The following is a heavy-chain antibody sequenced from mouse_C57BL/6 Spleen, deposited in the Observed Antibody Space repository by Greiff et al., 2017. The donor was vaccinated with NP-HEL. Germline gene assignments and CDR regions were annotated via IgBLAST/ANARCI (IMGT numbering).Heavy chain of an antibody. CDR1: GYTFTDYE. D-gene: IGHD2-4*01. CDR3: TRRGLRQAWYFDV. Sequence: VQLQESGAELVRPGASVTLSCKASGYTFTDYEMHWVKQTPVHGLEWIGAIDPETGGTAYNQKFKGKAILTADKSSSTAYMELRSLTSEDSAVYYCTRRGLRQAWYFDVWGTGTTVTVSS. CDR2: IDPETGGT. V-gene: IGHV1-15*01. J-gene: IGHJ1*03.